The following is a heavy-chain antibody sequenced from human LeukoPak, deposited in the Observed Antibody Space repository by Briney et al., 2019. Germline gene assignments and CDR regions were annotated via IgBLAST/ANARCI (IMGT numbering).Heavy chain of an antibody. CDR3: ARGTDGIVGELMDY. CDR2: IIPIFGTA. V-gene: IGHV1-69*13. CDR1: GGTFSSYA. D-gene: IGHD1-26*01. Sequence: VASVKVSCKASGGTFSSYAISWVRQAPGQGLEWMGGIIPIFGTANYAQKFQGRVTITADESTSTAYMELSSLRSEDTAVYYCARGTDGIVGELMDYWGQGTLVTVSS. J-gene: IGHJ4*02.